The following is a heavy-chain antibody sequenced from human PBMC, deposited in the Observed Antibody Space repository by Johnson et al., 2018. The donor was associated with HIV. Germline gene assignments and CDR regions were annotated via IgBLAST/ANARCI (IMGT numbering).Heavy chain of an antibody. D-gene: IGHD1-26*01. Sequence: VQLVESGGGLVQPGGSLRLSCAASGFTVSSNYMTWVRQGPGRGLEWVSAISGSGGCTYYADSVKGRFTISRDNSKNTLYLQRNSLRAEDTAIYYCATRYSGNYRAFDIWGQGTMVTVSS. CDR1: GFTVSSNY. CDR3: ATRYSGNYRAFDI. J-gene: IGHJ3*02. V-gene: IGHV3-23*04. CDR2: ISGSGGCT.